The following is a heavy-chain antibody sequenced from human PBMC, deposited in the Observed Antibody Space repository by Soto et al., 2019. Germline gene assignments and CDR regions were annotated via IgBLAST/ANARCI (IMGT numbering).Heavy chain of an antibody. Sequence: EVQLVESGGGLVKPGGSLRLSCAASGFTFISYSMNWVRQAPGKGLEWVSSISSSSSYIYYADSVKGRFTISRDNAKNSLYLQMNSLRAEDTAVYYCARSIVVVPAAMGHAFDIWGQGTMVTVSS. V-gene: IGHV3-21*01. CDR1: GFTFISYS. D-gene: IGHD2-2*01. CDR2: ISSSSSYI. CDR3: ARSIVVVPAAMGHAFDI. J-gene: IGHJ3*02.